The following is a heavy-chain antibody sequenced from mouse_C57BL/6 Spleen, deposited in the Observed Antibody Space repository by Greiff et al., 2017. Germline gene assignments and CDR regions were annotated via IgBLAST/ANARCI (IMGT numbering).Heavy chain of an antibody. CDR3: TTKEGGVPMDY. V-gene: IGHV14-4*01. CDR1: GFNITDDY. Sequence: EVQLQESGAELVRPGASVKLSCTASGFNITDDYMHWVKQRPEQGLEWIGWIDPENGDTEYASKFQGKSTITADTSSNTAYLQLSSLTSEDTAVYYCTTKEGGVPMDYWGQGTSVTVSS. J-gene: IGHJ4*01. CDR2: IDPENGDT.